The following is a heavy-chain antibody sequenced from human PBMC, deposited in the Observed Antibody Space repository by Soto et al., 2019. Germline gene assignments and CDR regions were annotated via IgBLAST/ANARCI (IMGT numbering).Heavy chain of an antibody. Sequence: SETLSLTCAVYGVSFSGYYWSWIRQPPGKGLEWIGEINHSGSTNYNPSLKSRVTISVDTSKNQFSLKLSSVTAADTAVYYCARGSRHPFTMVRGVPLSRGYGMDVWGQGTTVSVSS. CDR1: GVSFSGYY. D-gene: IGHD3-10*01. V-gene: IGHV4-34*01. CDR3: ARGSRHPFTMVRGVPLSRGYGMDV. J-gene: IGHJ6*02. CDR2: INHSGST.